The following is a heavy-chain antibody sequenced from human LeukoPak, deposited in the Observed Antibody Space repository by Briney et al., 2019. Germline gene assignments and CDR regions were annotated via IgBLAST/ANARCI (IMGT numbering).Heavy chain of an antibody. V-gene: IGHV4-34*01. Sequence: PSETLSLTCAVYGESFSGYYWTWIRQPPGKGLEWVGHINQSGSTNYNSSLKSRVTISLDTSKNQFSLKLTSATAADTAVYYCARVGADYYFYYMDVWGKGTTVTVSS. CDR3: ARVGADYYFYYMDV. D-gene: IGHD3-16*01. CDR1: GESFSGYY. J-gene: IGHJ6*03. CDR2: INQSGST.